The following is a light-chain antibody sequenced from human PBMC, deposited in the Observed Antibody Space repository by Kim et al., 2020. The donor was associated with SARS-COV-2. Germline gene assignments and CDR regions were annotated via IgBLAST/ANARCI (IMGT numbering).Light chain of an antibody. CDR2: GAS. CDR3: QHYGSAPYS. V-gene: IGKV3-20*01. Sequence: LSPGERAPLYCRASQSISSSYLGWDQQKPGQAPRLLIYGASSRATGIPDRFSGSGSGTDFTLTISRLGPEDFAVYYCQHYGSAPYSFGQGTKLEI. J-gene: IGKJ2*03. CDR1: QSISSSY.